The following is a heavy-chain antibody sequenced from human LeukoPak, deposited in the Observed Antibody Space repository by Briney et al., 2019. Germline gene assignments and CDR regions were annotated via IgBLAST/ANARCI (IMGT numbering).Heavy chain of an antibody. CDR3: ARGLLASGDY. D-gene: IGHD3-3*02. CDR2: IYSGGNT. J-gene: IGHJ4*02. CDR1: GFTVSSNY. Sequence: PGGSLRLSCAASGFTVSSNYMSWVRQAPGKGLEWVSIIYSGGNTYYADSVKGRFTISRDNSKNTLHLQMNSLRAEDTAVYYCARGLLASGDYWGQGTLVTVSS. V-gene: IGHV3-53*01.